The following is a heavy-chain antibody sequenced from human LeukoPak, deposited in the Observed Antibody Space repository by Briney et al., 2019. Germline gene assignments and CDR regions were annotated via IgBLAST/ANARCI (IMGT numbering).Heavy chain of an antibody. CDR3: ASHGYYDILTGPFDY. D-gene: IGHD3-9*01. V-gene: IGHV3-21*01. CDR2: ISSSSSYI. Sequence: GGSLRLSCAASGFTFSSYSMNWVRQAPGKGLEWVSSISSSSSYIYYADSVKGRFTISRDNSKNTLYLQMNSLRAEDTAVYYCASHGYYDILTGPFDYWGQGTLVTVSS. J-gene: IGHJ4*02. CDR1: GFTFSSYS.